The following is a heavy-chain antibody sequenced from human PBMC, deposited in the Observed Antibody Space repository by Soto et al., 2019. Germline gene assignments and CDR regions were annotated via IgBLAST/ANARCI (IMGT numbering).Heavy chain of an antibody. CDR1: GFTFSSYS. CDR2: ISSSSSTI. D-gene: IGHD2-15*01. J-gene: IGHJ4*02. V-gene: IGHV3-48*01. CDR3: ERDRAVVAATPYYFDY. Sequence: EVQLVESGGGLVQPGGSLRLSCAASGFTFSSYSMNWVRQAPGKGLEWVSYISSSSSTIYYADSVKGRFTISRDNAKNSLYLQMNSLRAEDTAVYYCERDRAVVAATPYYFDYWGQGTLVTVSS.